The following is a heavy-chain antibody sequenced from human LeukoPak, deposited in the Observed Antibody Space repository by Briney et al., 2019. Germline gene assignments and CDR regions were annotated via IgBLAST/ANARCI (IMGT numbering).Heavy chain of an antibody. CDR2: INHSGST. CDR1: GGSFSGYY. D-gene: IGHD1-14*01. J-gene: IGHJ3*02. CDR3: ARGRDLRRAFDI. V-gene: IGHV4-34*01. Sequence: SETLSLTCAVYGGSFSGYYWSWIRQPPGKGLEWIGEINHSGSTNYNPSLKSRVTISVDTSKNQFSLKLSSVTVADTAVYYCARGRDLRRAFDIWGQGTMVTVSS.